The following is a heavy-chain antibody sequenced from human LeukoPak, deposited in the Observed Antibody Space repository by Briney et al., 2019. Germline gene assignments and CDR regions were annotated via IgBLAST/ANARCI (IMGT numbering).Heavy chain of an antibody. CDR3: AKEYINFWSGAYPGYYFDY. CDR2: ISYDGSNK. J-gene: IGHJ4*02. D-gene: IGHD3-3*01. Sequence: GGSLRPSCAASGFTFSSYAMHWVRQAPGKGLEWVAVISYDGSNKYYADSVKGRFTISRDNSKNTLYLQMNSLRAEDTAVYYCAKEYINFWSGAYPGYYFDYWGQGTLVTVSS. CDR1: GFTFSSYA. V-gene: IGHV3-30*04.